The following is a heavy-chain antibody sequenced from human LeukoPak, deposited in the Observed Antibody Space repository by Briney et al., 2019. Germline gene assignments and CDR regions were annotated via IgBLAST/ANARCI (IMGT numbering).Heavy chain of an antibody. J-gene: IGHJ6*02. CDR1: GGSFSGYF. D-gene: IGHD2-2*01. CDR3: ARARVLVPAAYYYYYYGMDV. CDR2: INHSGST. Sequence: SETLSLTCAVYGGSFSGYFWSWLRQPPGKGLEWIGEINHSGSTNYNPSLKSRVTISVDTSKNQFSLKLSSVTAADTAVYYCARARVLVPAAYYYYYYGMDVWGQGTTVTVSS. V-gene: IGHV4-34*01.